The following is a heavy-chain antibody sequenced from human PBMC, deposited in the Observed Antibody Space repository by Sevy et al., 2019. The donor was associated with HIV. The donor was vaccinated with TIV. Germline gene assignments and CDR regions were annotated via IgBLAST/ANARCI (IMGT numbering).Heavy chain of an antibody. J-gene: IGHJ6*02. CDR1: GFNFSSYN. V-gene: IGHV3-48*01. Sequence: GGSLRLSCAASGFNFSSYNMNWVRQAPGKGLEWVSFISSSSNTIYYADSVKGRFTISRDNAKNSLYLQMNSLRAEETAVYYCARDGGYSDYGMDVWGQGTTVTVSS. CDR2: ISSSSNTI. CDR3: ARDGGYSDYGMDV. D-gene: IGHD2-15*01.